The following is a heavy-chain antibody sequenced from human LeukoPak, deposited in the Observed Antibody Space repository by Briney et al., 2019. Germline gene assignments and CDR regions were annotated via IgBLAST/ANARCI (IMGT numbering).Heavy chain of an antibody. D-gene: IGHD1-14*01. CDR1: GGSISSSSYY. Sequence: SETLSLTCTVSGGSISSSSYYWGWIRQPPGKGLEWIGSIYYSGSTNYNPSLKSRVTISVDTSKNQFSLKLSSVTAADTAVYYCARCSEPYYFDYWGQGTLVTVSS. CDR3: ARCSEPYYFDY. CDR2: IYYSGST. J-gene: IGHJ4*02. V-gene: IGHV4-39*07.